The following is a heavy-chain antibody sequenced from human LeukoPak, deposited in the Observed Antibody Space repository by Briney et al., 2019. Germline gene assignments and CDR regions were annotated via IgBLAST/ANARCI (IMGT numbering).Heavy chain of an antibody. D-gene: IGHD3-22*01. CDR1: GGSISSSSYY. CDR2: IYYSGST. V-gene: IGHV4-39*07. J-gene: IGHJ3*02. Sequence: PSETLSLTCTVSGGSISSSSYYWGWIRQPPGKGLEWIGSIYYSGSTYYNPSLKSRVTISVDTSKNQFSLKLSSVTAADTAVYYCAREYDSSGYYLTGAFDIWGQGTMVTVSS. CDR3: AREYDSSGYYLTGAFDI.